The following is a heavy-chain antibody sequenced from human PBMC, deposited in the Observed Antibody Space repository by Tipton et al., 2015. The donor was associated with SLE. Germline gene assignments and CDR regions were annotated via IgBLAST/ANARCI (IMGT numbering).Heavy chain of an antibody. CDR3: ARETGTYYSTWFDS. Sequence: GLVKPSETLSLTCTVSGGSISSYYWNWIRQPAGKALQWLGHIDSSGNTYYNPSLRSRVSISVDVSRNQFSLTLNSVTAADTATYSCARETGTYYSTWFDSWGQGTLVTVSS. CDR2: IDSSGNT. V-gene: IGHV4-4*07. CDR1: GGSISSYY. D-gene: IGHD1-26*01. J-gene: IGHJ5*01.